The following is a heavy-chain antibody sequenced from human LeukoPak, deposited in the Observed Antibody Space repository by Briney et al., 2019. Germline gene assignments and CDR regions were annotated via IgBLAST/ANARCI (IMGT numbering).Heavy chain of an antibody. CDR3: ARGGGYNAPFGY. CDR1: GYSISSGYY. CDR2: ISYSGNI. J-gene: IGHJ4*02. Sequence: SETLSLTCAVSGYSISSGYYWGWIRQPPGKGLEWIGYISYSGNINYNPSLKSRVTISVDTSKNQFSLKLSSVTAADTAVYYCARGGGYNAPFGYWGQGALVTVSS. V-gene: IGHV4-38-2*01. D-gene: IGHD5-24*01.